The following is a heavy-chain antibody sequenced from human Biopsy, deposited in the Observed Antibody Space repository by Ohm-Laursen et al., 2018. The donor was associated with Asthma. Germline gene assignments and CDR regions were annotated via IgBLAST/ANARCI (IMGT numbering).Heavy chain of an antibody. Sequence: ASVKVSCKASGYNFISFAIHWVRQAPGQRLEWMGWVNTGNGDTKYSQKFQGRVTITRDTSASTAYMELRSLRSEDTATYYCARTYYDFLTGQVKDVFGVWGQETMVTVSS. CDR3: ARTYYDFLTGQVKDVFGV. J-gene: IGHJ3*01. D-gene: IGHD3-9*01. CDR1: GYNFISFA. CDR2: VNTGNGDT. V-gene: IGHV1-3*04.